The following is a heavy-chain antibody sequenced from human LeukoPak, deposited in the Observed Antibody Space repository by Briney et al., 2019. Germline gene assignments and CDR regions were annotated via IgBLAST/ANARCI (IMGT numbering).Heavy chain of an antibody. J-gene: IGHJ4*02. CDR2: IYYSGST. V-gene: IGHV4-39*07. D-gene: IGHD3-22*01. Sequence: PETLSLTCTVSGGSISSSSYYWGWIRQPPGKGLEWIGSIYYSGSTYYNPSLKSRVTISVDTSKNQFSLKLSSVTAADTAVYYCARDDSSGYLTCHYYFDYWGQGTLVTVSS. CDR3: ARDDSSGYLTCHYYFDY. CDR1: GGSISSSSYY.